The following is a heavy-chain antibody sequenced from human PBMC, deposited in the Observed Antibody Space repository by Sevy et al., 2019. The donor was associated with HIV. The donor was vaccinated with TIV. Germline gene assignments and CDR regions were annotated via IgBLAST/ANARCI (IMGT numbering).Heavy chain of an antibody. CDR1: GFTFSSYS. D-gene: IGHD6-13*01. Sequence: GGSLSCAASGFTFSSYSMNWVRQAPGKGLEWVSYISSSSSTIYYADSVKGRFTISRDNAKNSLYLQMNSLRAEDTAVYYCARVSGGGSSWGYYYYMDVWGKGTTVTVSS. J-gene: IGHJ6*03. CDR2: ISSSSSTI. CDR3: ARVSGGGSSWGYYYYMDV. V-gene: IGHV3-48*01.